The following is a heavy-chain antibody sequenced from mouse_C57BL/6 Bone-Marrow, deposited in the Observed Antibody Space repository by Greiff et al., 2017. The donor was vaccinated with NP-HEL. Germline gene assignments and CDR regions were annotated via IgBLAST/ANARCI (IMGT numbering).Heavy chain of an antibody. CDR1: GYTFTSYW. V-gene: IGHV1-61*01. CDR3: ASIYYGYDGFAY. D-gene: IGHD2-2*01. Sequence: QVQLQQPGAELVRPGSSVKLSCKASGYTFTSYWMDWVKQRPGQGLEWIGNIYPSDSETHYNQKFKDKATLTVDKSSSTAYMQLSSLTSEDSAVYYCASIYYGYDGFAYWGQGTLVTVSA. CDR2: IYPSDSET. J-gene: IGHJ3*01.